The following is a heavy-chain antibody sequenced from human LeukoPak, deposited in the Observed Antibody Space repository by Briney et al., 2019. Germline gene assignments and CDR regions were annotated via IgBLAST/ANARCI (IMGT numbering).Heavy chain of an antibody. CDR1: GYTFTGYY. V-gene: IGHV1-2*06. CDR3: ARGWGGEDWFDP. D-gene: IGHD3-16*01. Sequence: ASVKVSCKASGYTFTGYYMHWVRQAPGLGLEWMGRINPNSGGTNYAQKFQGRVTMTRDTSISTAYMELSRLRSDDTAVYYCARGWGGEDWFDPWGQGTLVTVSS. J-gene: IGHJ5*02. CDR2: INPNSGGT.